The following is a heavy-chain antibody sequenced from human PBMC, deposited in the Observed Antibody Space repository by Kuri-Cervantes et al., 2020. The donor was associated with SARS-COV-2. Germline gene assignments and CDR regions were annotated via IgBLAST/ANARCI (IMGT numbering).Heavy chain of an antibody. D-gene: IGHD6-6*01. V-gene: IGHV4-39*01. CDR2: IYYSGST. CDR3: ARREQLVSRNYYYYYGMDV. J-gene: IGHJ6*02. Sequence: SETLSLTCAVSGASICSSGYFWGWFRQPPGKGLEWIGSIYYSGSTYYNPSLKSRVTISVDTSKNQFSLKLSSVTAAYTAVYYCARREQLVSRNYYYYYGMDVWCQGTTVTVSS. CDR1: GASICSSGYF.